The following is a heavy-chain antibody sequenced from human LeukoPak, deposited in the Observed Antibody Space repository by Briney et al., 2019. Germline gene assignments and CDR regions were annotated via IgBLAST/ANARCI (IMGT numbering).Heavy chain of an antibody. V-gene: IGHV4-61*02. CDR1: GGSISSGSYY. Sequence: SETLSLTCTVSGGSISSGSYYWSWIRQPAGKGLEWIGRIYTSGSTNYNPSLKSRVTISVDTSKNQFSLKLSSVTAADTAVYYCARETGGSYYPSYYMDVWGKGTTVTISS. J-gene: IGHJ6*03. CDR2: IYTSGST. D-gene: IGHD1-26*01. CDR3: ARETGGSYYPSYYMDV.